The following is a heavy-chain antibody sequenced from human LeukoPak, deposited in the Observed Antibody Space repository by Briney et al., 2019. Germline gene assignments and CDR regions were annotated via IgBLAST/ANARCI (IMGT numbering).Heavy chain of an antibody. CDR3: ARGIVATTPYFDY. J-gene: IGHJ4*02. V-gene: IGHV4-59*01. CDR2: IYYSGST. Sequence: SETLSLTCTVSGGSISSYYWSWIRQPPGKGLEWIGYIYYSGSTNCNPSLKSRVTISVDTSKNQFSLKLSSVTAADTAVYYCARGIVATTPYFDYWGQGTLVTVSS. CDR1: GGSISSYY. D-gene: IGHD5-12*01.